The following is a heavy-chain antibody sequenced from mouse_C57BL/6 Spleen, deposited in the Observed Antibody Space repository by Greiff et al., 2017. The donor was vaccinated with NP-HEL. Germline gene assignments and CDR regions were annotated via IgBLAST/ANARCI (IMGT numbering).Heavy chain of an antibody. V-gene: IGHV1-50*01. J-gene: IGHJ3*01. Sequence: QVQLQQPGAELVKPGASVKLSCKASGYTFTSYWMQWVKQRPGQGLEWIGEIDPSDSYTNYNQKFKGKATLTVDTSSSTAYMQLSSLTSEDSAVYYCARFLGSSYGFAYWSQGTLVTVSA. CDR1: GYTFTSYW. CDR2: IDPSDSYT. D-gene: IGHD1-1*01. CDR3: ARFLGSSYGFAY.